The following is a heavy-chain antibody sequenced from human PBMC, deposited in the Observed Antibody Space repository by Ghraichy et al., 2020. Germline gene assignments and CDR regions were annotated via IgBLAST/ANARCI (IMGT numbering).Heavy chain of an antibody. CDR2: ISSSSSYI. J-gene: IGHJ4*02. CDR1: GFTFSSYS. CDR3: ARGQVGANRYGDY. V-gene: IGHV3-21*01. D-gene: IGHD1-26*01. Sequence: GGSLRLSCAASGFTFSSYSMNWVRQAPGKGLEWVSSISSSSSYIYYADSVKGRFTISRDNAKNSLYLQMNSLRAEDTAVYYCARGQVGANRYGDYWGQGTLVTVSS.